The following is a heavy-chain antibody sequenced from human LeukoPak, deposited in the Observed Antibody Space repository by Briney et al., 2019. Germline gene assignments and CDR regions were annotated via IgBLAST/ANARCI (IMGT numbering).Heavy chain of an antibody. J-gene: IGHJ6*02. Sequence: GGSLRLSCAASGFTFSSYSMNWVRQAPGKGLEWVAVISYDGSNKYYADSVKGRFTISRDNSKNTLYLQMNSLRAEDTAVYYCARDLYCSSTSCYFGYYYYGMDVWGQGTTVTVSS. CDR3: ARDLYCSSTSCYFGYYYYGMDV. D-gene: IGHD2-2*01. CDR1: GFTFSSYS. CDR2: ISYDGSNK. V-gene: IGHV3-30*03.